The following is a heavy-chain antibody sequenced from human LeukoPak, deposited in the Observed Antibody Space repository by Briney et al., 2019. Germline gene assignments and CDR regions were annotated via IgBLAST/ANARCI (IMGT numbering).Heavy chain of an antibody. Sequence: SETLSLTCTVSGGSISSYSWSWIRQPAGKGLEWIGHIYTIGSTNYNPSLKSRVTISVDTSKNRFSLKLTSVTAADTAVYYCVTTGSPPYNWFDPWGQGTLVTVSS. D-gene: IGHD1-26*01. V-gene: IGHV4-4*07. CDR1: GGSISSYS. CDR3: VTTGSPPYNWFDP. J-gene: IGHJ5*02. CDR2: IYTIGST.